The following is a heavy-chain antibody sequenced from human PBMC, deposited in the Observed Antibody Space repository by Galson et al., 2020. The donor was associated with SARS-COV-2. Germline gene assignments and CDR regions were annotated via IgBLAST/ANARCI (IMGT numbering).Heavy chain of an antibody. D-gene: IGHD6-13*01. Sequence: ASVKVSCKASGYTFTGYYMHWVRQAPGQGLEWMGWINPNSGGTNYAQKFQGWVTMTRDTSISTAYMELSRLRSDDTAVYYCARSGIAAAGYFDAFDIWGQGTMVTVSS. CDR2: INPNSGGT. CDR1: GYTFTGYY. J-gene: IGHJ3*02. CDR3: ARSGIAAAGYFDAFDI. V-gene: IGHV1-2*04.